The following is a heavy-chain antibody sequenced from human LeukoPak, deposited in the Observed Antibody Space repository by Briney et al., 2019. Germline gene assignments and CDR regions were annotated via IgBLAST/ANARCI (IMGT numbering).Heavy chain of an antibody. CDR2: INPNSGGT. J-gene: IGHJ6*03. CDR1: GYTFTGYY. V-gene: IGHV1-2*02. CDR3: ARGPITIFGANYYYYMDV. D-gene: IGHD3-3*01. Sequence: ASVTVSCKASGYTFTGYYMHWVRQAPGQGLEWMGWINPNSGGTNYAQKFQGRVTMTRDTSISTAYMELSRLRSDDTAVYYCARGPITIFGANYYYYMDVWGKGTTVTVSS.